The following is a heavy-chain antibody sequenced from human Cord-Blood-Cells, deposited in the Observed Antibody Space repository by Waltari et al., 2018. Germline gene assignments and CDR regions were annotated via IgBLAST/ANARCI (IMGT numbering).Heavy chain of an antibody. V-gene: IGHV4-34*01. CDR3: AREGGLAAAGTDY. D-gene: IGHD6-13*01. CDR1: GGSFSGYY. CDR2: INHSGST. J-gene: IGHJ4*02. Sequence: QVQLQQWGAGLLKPSETLSLPCAVYGGSFSGYYWSWIRQPPGKGLEWIGEINHSGSTNYNPSLKSRVTISVDTSKNQFSLKLSSVTAADTAVYYCAREGGLAAAGTDYWGQGTLVTVSS.